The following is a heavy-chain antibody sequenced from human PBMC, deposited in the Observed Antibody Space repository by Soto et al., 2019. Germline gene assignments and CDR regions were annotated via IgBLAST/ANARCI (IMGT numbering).Heavy chain of an antibody. CDR1: GYTFTSYA. CDR2: INAGNGNT. Sequence: QVQLVQSGAEVKKPGASVKVSCKASGYTFTSYAMHWVRQAPGQRLEWMGWINAGNGNTKYSQKFQGRVTITRDTSASTAYMELSSLRSEDTAVYYCARAGYCSGGSRGPYPVYWGQGTLVTVSS. J-gene: IGHJ4*02. D-gene: IGHD2-15*01. V-gene: IGHV1-3*01. CDR3: ARAGYCSGGSRGPYPVY.